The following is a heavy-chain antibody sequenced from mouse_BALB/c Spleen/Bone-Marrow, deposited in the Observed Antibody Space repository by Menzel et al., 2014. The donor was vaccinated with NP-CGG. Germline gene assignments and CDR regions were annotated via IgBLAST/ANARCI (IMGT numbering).Heavy chain of an antibody. V-gene: IGHV5-6-3*01. CDR2: INSNGGST. CDR1: GFTFSSYG. CDR3: AREMDGYFRDAMDY. Sequence: EVKLVESGGGLVQPGGSLKLSCAASGFTFSSYGMSWVRQTPGKRLELVATINSNGGSTYYPDSVKGRFTISRDNAKNTLYLQKSSLKSEDTAMYYCAREMDGYFRDAMDYWGQGTSVTVSS. J-gene: IGHJ4*01. D-gene: IGHD2-3*01.